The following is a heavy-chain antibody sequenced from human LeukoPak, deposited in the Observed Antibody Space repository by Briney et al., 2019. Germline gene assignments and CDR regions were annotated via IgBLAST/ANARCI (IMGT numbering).Heavy chain of an antibody. V-gene: IGHV1-18*01. J-gene: IGHJ6*02. CDR2: ISAYNGNT. Sequence: ASVKVSCKASGYTFTSYGISWVRQAPGQGLEWMGWISAYNGNTNYAQKLQGRVTMTTDTSTSTAYMELRSLRSDDTAVYYCAREVGYYGSGSYYSSGMDVWGQGTTVTVSS. CDR3: AREVGYYGSGSYYSSGMDV. D-gene: IGHD3-10*01. CDR1: GYTFTSYG.